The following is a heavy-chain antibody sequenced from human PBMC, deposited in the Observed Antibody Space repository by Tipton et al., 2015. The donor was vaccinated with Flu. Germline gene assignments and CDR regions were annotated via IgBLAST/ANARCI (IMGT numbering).Heavy chain of an antibody. CDR1: GGSISSYY. Sequence: TLSLTCTVSGGSISSYYWSWIRQPPGKGLEWIGRIYTSGITNYNPSLKSRVIMSVDTSKNQFSLNLSSVTAADTAVYYCARLYKSGGTWGQGTQVTVSS. D-gene: IGHD6-19*01. V-gene: IGHV4-4*07. CDR2: IYTSGIT. CDR3: ARLYKSGGT. J-gene: IGHJ4*02.